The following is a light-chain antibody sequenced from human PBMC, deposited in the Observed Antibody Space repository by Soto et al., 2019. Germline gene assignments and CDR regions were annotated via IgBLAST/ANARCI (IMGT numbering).Light chain of an antibody. CDR3: LHYGGSPLT. J-gene: IGKJ5*01. CDR1: QSVSNT. V-gene: IGKV3-15*01. CDR2: AAS. Sequence: IVMTQSPATLSVSPWESATLSCRASQSVSNTLTWYQQKPGQPPRLLLYAASTRAAGVPVRFSGSGSETEFTLTIRSLQSGDFAGYYCLHYGGSPLTFGQGTRLE.